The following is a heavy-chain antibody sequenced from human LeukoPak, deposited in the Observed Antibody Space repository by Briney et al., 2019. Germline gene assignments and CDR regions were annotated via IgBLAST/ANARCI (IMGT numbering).Heavy chain of an antibody. CDR2: ITGSGGST. D-gene: IGHD1-14*01. V-gene: IGHV3-23*01. Sequence: GGSLRLSCAASGFTFSTYVVNWVRQAPGKGLEWVSTITGSGGSTYYADSVKGRFTISRDNSKNTLYLQMSSLRVEDTAVYYCAKDMKPDGLWDADYWGQGTLVTVSS. CDR1: GFTFSTYV. CDR3: AKDMKPDGLWDADY. J-gene: IGHJ4*02.